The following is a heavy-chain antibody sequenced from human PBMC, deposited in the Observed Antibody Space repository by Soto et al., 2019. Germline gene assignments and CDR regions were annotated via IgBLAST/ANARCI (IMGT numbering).Heavy chain of an antibody. J-gene: IGHJ6*02. CDR2: ISGSGSNT. V-gene: IGHV3-23*01. CDR1: GFTFNNYA. CDR3: AKDRSSGSYYGHYYYGMDV. D-gene: IGHD1-26*01. Sequence: GGSLRLSCAASGFTFNNYAMSWVRQAPGKGLEWVSFISGSGSNTYNADSVKGRFTISRDNSMNTLYLQMSTLRAEDTAVYYCAKDRSSGSYYGHYYYGMDVWGQGTTVTVSS.